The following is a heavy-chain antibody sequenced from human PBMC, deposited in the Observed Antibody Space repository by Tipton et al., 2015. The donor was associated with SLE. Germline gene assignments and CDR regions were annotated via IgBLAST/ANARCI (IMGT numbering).Heavy chain of an antibody. CDR2: VYYSGRT. J-gene: IGHJ4*02. CDR3: GRAQGYCSGGVCSHIDS. V-gene: IGHV4-59*08. Sequence: TLSLTCGVSGGSISNYYWTWIRQPPGKGLEWIGFVYYSGRTNYSPSLKSRVTISRDNPKNSLYLQMNRLRVEDTALYYCGRAQGYCSGGVCSHIDSWGQGTLVSVSS. CDR1: GGSISNYY. D-gene: IGHD2-8*02.